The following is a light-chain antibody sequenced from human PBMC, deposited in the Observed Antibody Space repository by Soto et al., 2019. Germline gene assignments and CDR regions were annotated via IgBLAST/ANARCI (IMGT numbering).Light chain of an antibody. CDR2: KAT. V-gene: IGKV1-5*03. CDR3: QQYADYSS. Sequence: DIQMTQSPSTLPASVGDRVTVACRASQSIGSWLAGYQQKPGHAPKLLIYKATTLESGVPSRFSGSASGTEFTLTIASLQPGDCATYDCQQYADYSSFGQGPRVE. CDR1: QSIGSW. J-gene: IGKJ1*01.